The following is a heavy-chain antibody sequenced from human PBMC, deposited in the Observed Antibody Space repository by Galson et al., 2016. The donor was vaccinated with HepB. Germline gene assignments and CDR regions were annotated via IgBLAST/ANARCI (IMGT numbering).Heavy chain of an antibody. CDR2: ISYTGST. J-gene: IGHJ5*02. D-gene: IGHD6-13*01. V-gene: IGHV4-39*01. CDR1: GSSIGSSSYY. Sequence: SETLSLTCTVSGSSIGSSSYYWGWIRQPPGKGLEWIGSISYTGSTYYNPSLKSRVTISIDTSKNQFSLNLNSVTAADTAIYYCARRGYTSSWFWFDPWGQGTLVTVSS. CDR3: ARRGYTSSWFWFDP.